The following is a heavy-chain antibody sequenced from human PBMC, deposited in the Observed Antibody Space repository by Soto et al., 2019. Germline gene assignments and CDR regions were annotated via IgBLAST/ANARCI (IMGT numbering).Heavy chain of an antibody. J-gene: IGHJ6*02. D-gene: IGHD1-1*01. CDR2: ISYDGSTT. CDR1: GFTFRGYG. Sequence: PGGSLRLSCAASGFTFRGYGMHWVRQAPGRGLEWVALISYDGSTTNYADSVKGRFTISRDNARNTLYLQMNSLRAEDTAVYYCVRDGYPAWVYGVDVWGQGTTVTVSS. V-gene: IGHV3-30*12. CDR3: VRDGYPAWVYGVDV.